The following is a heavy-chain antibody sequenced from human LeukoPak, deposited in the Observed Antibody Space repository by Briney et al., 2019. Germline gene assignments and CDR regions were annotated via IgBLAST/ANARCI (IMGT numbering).Heavy chain of an antibody. CDR3: ANAIAVAGMWNNWFDP. Sequence: SETLSPTCAVYGGSFSGYYWSWIRQPPGKGLEWIGEINHSGSTNYNPSLKSRVTISVDTSKNQFSLKLSSVTAADTAVYYCANAIAVAGMWNNWFDPWGQGTLVTVSS. V-gene: IGHV4-34*01. D-gene: IGHD6-19*01. J-gene: IGHJ5*02. CDR1: GGSFSGYY. CDR2: INHSGST.